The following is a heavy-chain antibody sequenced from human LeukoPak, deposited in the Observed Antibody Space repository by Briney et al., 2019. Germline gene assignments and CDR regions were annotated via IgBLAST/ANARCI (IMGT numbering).Heavy chain of an antibody. J-gene: IGHJ4*02. CDR3: ARHKRDFWSGYYFDY. CDR1: GYSISSGYY. V-gene: IGHV4-38-2*01. CDR2: IYHSGST. D-gene: IGHD3-3*01. Sequence: SETLSLTCAVSGYSISSGYYWGWIRQPPGKGLEWIGSIYHSGSTYYNPSPKSRVTISVDTSKNQFSLKLSSVTAADTAVCYCARHKRDFWSGYYFDYWGQETLVTVSS.